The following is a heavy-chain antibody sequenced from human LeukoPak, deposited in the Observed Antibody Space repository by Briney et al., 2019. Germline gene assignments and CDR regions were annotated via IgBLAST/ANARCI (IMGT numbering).Heavy chain of an antibody. Sequence: PQGSLRLSCVASRLTVSSNYMSWVRQAPGKRLECVSVIYSGGSTYYAYSVKGRFTIARDNSKNTLYLQMNSLRAEDTAVYYCAAAGTYYFYYYMDVWGKGTTVTVSS. V-gene: IGHV3-66*02. D-gene: IGHD6-13*01. J-gene: IGHJ6*03. CDR3: AAAGTYYFYYYMDV. CDR1: RLTVSSNY. CDR2: IYSGGST.